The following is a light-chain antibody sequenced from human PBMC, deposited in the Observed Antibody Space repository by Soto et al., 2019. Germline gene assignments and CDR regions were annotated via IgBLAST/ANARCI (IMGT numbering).Light chain of an antibody. CDR3: QQYGSSFT. Sequence: EIVLTQSPGTQSLSPGERATLSCRASQSISGSYLAWYQQKRGQAPRLLIYGASSRATGIPDRFSGSGSGXXXXXTXSRLEPEDFAVYYCQQYGSSFTFGPGAKVDLK. CDR2: GAS. V-gene: IGKV3-20*01. CDR1: QSISGSY. J-gene: IGKJ3*01.